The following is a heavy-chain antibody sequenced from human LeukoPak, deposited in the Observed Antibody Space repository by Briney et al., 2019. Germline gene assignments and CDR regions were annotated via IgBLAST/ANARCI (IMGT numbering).Heavy chain of an antibody. CDR1: GGTFSSYA. J-gene: IGHJ4*02. Sequence: GASVKVSCKASGGTFSSYAISWVRQAPGQGLEWMGGIIPIFGIANYAQKFQGRVTITADKSTSTAYMELSSLRSEDTAVYYCARAVNSSGWYGYWGQGTLVTVSS. CDR2: IIPIFGIA. V-gene: IGHV1-69*10. D-gene: IGHD6-19*01. CDR3: ARAVNSSGWYGY.